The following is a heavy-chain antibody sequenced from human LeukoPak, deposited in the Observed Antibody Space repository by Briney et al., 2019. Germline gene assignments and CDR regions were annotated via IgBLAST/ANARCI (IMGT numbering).Heavy chain of an antibody. J-gene: IGHJ4*02. CDR2: IRNKANGGTA. V-gene: IGHV3-49*04. CDR1: GFTFSDYA. Sequence: PGGSLRLSCTASGFTFSDYAMTWVRQAPGKGLEWVGFIRNKANGGTADYAASVKGRFTISRDDSKTIAYLQMSSLKTEDTAVYFCSRAYSTGWLGINDYWGQGALVTVSS. D-gene: IGHD6-19*01. CDR3: SRAYSTGWLGINDY.